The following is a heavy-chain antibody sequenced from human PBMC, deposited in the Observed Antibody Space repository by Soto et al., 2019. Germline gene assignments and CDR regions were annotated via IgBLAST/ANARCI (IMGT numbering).Heavy chain of an antibody. J-gene: IGHJ6*02. V-gene: IGHV4-31*03. D-gene: IGHD2-2*02. Sequence: PSETLSLTCTVSGGSISSGGYYWSWIRQHPGKGLEWIGYIYYSGSTYYNPSLKSRVTISVDTSKNQFSLKLSSVTAADTAVYYCARADTPRSMWLPAVILHYYYGMDVWGQGTTVTVSS. CDR3: ARADTPRSMWLPAVILHYYYGMDV. CDR1: GGSISSGGYY. CDR2: IYYSGST.